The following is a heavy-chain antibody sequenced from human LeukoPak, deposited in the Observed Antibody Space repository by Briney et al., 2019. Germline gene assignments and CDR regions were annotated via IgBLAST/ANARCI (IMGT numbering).Heavy chain of an antibody. D-gene: IGHD2-15*01. CDR3: AKGPDIVVVVADYYFDY. CDR1: GFTFSSYG. Sequence: GGSLRLSCAASGFTFSSYGMHWVRQAPGKGLEWVAVISYDGSNKYYADSVKGRFTISRDNSKNTLYLQMNSLRAEDTAVYYCAKGPDIVVVVADYYFDYWGQGTLVTVSS. CDR2: ISYDGSNK. V-gene: IGHV3-30*18. J-gene: IGHJ4*02.